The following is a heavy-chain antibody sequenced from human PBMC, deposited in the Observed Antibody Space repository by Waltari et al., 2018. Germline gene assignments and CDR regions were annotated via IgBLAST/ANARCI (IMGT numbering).Heavy chain of an antibody. CDR1: GFSFSSYE. J-gene: IGHJ4*02. CDR3: ARVRVVMGEGVY. Sequence: EVRLVESGGNLVQPGGSLRLSCAASGFSFSSYEMNWVRQAPGGGLGWGSYISSSGSTKYYADSVKGRFTISRDNAKNSLYLQMNSLRADDTAVYYCARVRVVMGEGVYWGQGTLVTVSS. D-gene: IGHD2-15*01. V-gene: IGHV3-48*03. CDR2: ISSSGSTK.